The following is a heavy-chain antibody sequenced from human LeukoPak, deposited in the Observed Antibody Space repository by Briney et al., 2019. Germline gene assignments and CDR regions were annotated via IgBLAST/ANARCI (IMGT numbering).Heavy chain of an antibody. Sequence: GGSLRLSCAASGFSFSSYSMNWVRQAPGKGLEWISFIGDSASIVNYADSVKGRFTISRDNAKNSLYLQMNSLTADDTAVYYCARGSAWAFDYWGQGTLVTVSS. CDR3: ARGSAWAFDY. D-gene: IGHD2-15*01. CDR1: GFSFSSYS. V-gene: IGHV3-48*01. J-gene: IGHJ4*02. CDR2: IGDSASIV.